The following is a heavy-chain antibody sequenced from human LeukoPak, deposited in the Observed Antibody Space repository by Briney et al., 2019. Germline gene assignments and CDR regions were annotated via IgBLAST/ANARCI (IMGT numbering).Heavy chain of an antibody. Sequence: PSETLSLTCTVSGGSISSYYWSWIRQPPGKGLEWIGYIHNSGSADYKPSLRSRVTMSIDTSKNQFSLKLNSVTAADTAVYYCARHRGYERSGYHFVDAFDIWGRGTMVSVSS. CDR2: IHNSGSA. CDR1: GGSISSYY. D-gene: IGHD3-22*01. CDR3: ARHRGYERSGYHFVDAFDI. J-gene: IGHJ3*02. V-gene: IGHV4-59*08.